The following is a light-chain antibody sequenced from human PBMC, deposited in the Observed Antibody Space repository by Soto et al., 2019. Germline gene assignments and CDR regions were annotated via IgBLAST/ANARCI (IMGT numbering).Light chain of an antibody. V-gene: IGLV1-51*01. Sequence: QSALTQPPSVSAAPGQRVAISCSGNISNIGNNYVSWYQQFPGTAPKLLIYDNNERLSGIPVRFSASKSGTSATLGIAGLQTGDEADYYCGTWDSSMSAYVFGTGTKVTV. CDR2: DNN. CDR3: GTWDSSMSAYV. CDR1: ISNIGNNY. J-gene: IGLJ1*01.